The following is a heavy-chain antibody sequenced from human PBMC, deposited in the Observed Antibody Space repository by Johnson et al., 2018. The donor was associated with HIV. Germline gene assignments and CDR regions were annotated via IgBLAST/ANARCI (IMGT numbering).Heavy chain of an antibody. CDR2: IYSGGRT. Sequence: VQLVESGGGLVKPGGSLRLSCAVSGFTFSNAWMRWVRQAPGKGLEWVSIIYSGGRTYYADSVKGRFTISRDNSKNSLYLQMNSLRVEDTAVYYCARDSRYNNYGGGSVGAFDIWGQGTTVTVSS. CDR1: GFTFSNAW. D-gene: IGHD4-11*01. CDR3: ARDSRYNNYGGGSVGAFDI. V-gene: IGHV3-66*01. J-gene: IGHJ3*02.